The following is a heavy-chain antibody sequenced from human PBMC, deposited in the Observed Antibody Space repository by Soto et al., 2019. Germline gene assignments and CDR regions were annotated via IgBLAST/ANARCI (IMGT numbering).Heavy chain of an antibody. D-gene: IGHD3-10*01. CDR1: GGSISSCY. V-gene: IGHV4-59*08. CDR3: ARQGFGPLHGLVDV. J-gene: IGHJ6*02. Sequence: QVQLQESGPGLVKPSETMSLSCTVSGGSISSCYWSWFRQSPGKRMEWIGYVHHSWGSSYNPSLQSRVAISLDTSKSQFSLKMTSVTATDTAVYYCARQGFGPLHGLVDVWGQGTTVTVSS. CDR2: VHHSWGS.